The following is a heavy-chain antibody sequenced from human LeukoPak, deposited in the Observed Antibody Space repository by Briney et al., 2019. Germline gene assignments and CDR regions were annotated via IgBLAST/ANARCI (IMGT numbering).Heavy chain of an antibody. J-gene: IGHJ4*02. CDR3: ARGGPSGSYPLFDY. Sequence: SETLFLTCTVSGGSISSYYWSWIRQPPGKGLEWIGYIYYSGSTNYNPSLKSRVTISVDTSKNQFSLKLSSVTAADTAVYYCARGGPSGSYPLFDYWGQGTLVTVSS. CDR2: IYYSGST. D-gene: IGHD1-26*01. V-gene: IGHV4-59*01. CDR1: GGSISSYY.